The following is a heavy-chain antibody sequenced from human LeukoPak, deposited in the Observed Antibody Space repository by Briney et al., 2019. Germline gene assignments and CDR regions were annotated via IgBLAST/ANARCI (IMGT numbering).Heavy chain of an antibody. V-gene: IGHV3-9*01. D-gene: IGHD1-26*01. CDR1: GFTFDDYA. J-gene: IGHJ4*02. CDR2: ISWNGGTI. CDR3: AKGIVGTTTNNFDY. Sequence: GGSLRLSCAASGFTFDDYAMHWVRQAPGKGLEWVSGISWNGGTIDYADSVKGRFTISRDNAKNSLYLQVNSLRAEDTALYYCAKGIVGTTTNNFDYWGQGTLVTVSS.